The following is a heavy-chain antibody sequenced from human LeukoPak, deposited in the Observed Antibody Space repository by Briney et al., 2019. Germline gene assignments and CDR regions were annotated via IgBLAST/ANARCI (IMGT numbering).Heavy chain of an antibody. CDR1: GGSISSYY. D-gene: IGHD3-16*01. V-gene: IGHV4-59*01. Sequence: PSETLSLTCTVSGGSISSYYWSWIRQPPGKGLEWIGYIYYSGSTNYNPSLKSRVTISVDTSKNQFSLKLSSVTAADTAVYYCARGGLRGEFDYWGQGTLVTVPS. CDR3: ARGGLRGEFDY. J-gene: IGHJ4*02. CDR2: IYYSGST.